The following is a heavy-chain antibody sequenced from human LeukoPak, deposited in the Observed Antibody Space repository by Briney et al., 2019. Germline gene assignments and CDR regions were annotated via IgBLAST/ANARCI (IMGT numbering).Heavy chain of an antibody. J-gene: IGHJ6*02. CDR3: ARFRIVVVPAAPLGYGMDV. Sequence: SGTLSLTCAVSGGSISSNNWWGWVRQPPGKGLEWIGEIYHSGSPNYNPSLKSRVTISVDKSRNHFSLNLSSVTAADTAVYYCARFRIVVVPAAPLGYGMDVWGQGTTVTVSS. V-gene: IGHV4-4*02. CDR1: GGSISSNNW. D-gene: IGHD2-2*01. CDR2: IYHSGSP.